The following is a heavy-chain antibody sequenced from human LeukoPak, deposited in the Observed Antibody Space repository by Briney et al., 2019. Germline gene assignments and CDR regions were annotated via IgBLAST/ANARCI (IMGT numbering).Heavy chain of an antibody. Sequence: SETLSLTCAVYGGSFSGYYWSWIRQPPGKGLEWIGEINHSGSTNYNPSLKSRVTISVDTSKNQFSLKLSSVTAADTAVYYCARGLLIAAAGHRRRNWFDPWGQGTLVTVSS. CDR3: ARGLLIAAAGHRRRNWFDP. CDR1: GGSFSGYY. CDR2: INHSGST. J-gene: IGHJ5*02. D-gene: IGHD6-13*01. V-gene: IGHV4-34*01.